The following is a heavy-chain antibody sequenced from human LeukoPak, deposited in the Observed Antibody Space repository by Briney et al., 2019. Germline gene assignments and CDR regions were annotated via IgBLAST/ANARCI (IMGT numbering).Heavy chain of an antibody. Sequence: SETLSLTCAVYGGSFIGYYWSWIRQPPGKGLEWIGEINHSGSTNYNPSLKSRVTISVDTSKNQFSLKLSSVTAADTAVYYCARSWDYDSSGYYYVDYWGQGTLVTVSS. CDR1: GGSFIGYY. V-gene: IGHV4-34*01. CDR3: ARSWDYDSSGYYYVDY. CDR2: INHSGST. J-gene: IGHJ4*02. D-gene: IGHD3-22*01.